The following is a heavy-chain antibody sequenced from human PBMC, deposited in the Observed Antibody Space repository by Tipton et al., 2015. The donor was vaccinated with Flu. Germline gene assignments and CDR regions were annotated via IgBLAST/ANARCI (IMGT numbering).Heavy chain of an antibody. V-gene: IGHV3-48*03. Sequence: AVSGFTFSSYEMNWVRQAPGKGLEWVSHITPSGSRKYYADSVKGRFTISRDNAKNSLYLQMNSLRAEDTAVYYCARGFIRLCDYWGQGSLVTVSS. CDR1: GFTFSSYE. J-gene: IGHJ4*02. CDR2: ITPSGSRK. D-gene: IGHD3-16*01. CDR3: ARGFIRLCDY.